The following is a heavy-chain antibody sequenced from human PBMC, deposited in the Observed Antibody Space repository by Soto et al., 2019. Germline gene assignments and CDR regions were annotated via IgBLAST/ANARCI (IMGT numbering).Heavy chain of an antibody. CDR3: ARLRASSWYMGGYLDY. J-gene: IGHJ4*02. Sequence: NPGGSLRLSCAASGFTFSDYYMTWVRQAPGKGLEWLSYIVTGSSYTNYADSVKGRFTISRDNAKNSLYLEMNSLRVEDTAVYYCARLRASSWYMGGYLDYWGQGTLVTVSS. V-gene: IGHV3-11*06. CDR2: IVTGSSYT. D-gene: IGHD6-13*01. CDR1: GFTFSDYY.